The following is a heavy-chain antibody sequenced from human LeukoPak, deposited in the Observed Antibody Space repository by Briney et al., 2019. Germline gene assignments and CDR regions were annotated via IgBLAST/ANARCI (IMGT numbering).Heavy chain of an antibody. D-gene: IGHD3-9*01. CDR2: IYSSGST. V-gene: IGHV4-4*07. CDR1: GGSISSYY. Sequence: SETLSLTCTVSGGSISSYYWSWIRQPAGKGLEWIGRIYSSGSTDYNPSLKSRVTMSVDTSKNQFSLNLRSVTAADTAMYYCARGLGDILTGYYLLFDYWGQGTLVTVSS. J-gene: IGHJ4*02. CDR3: ARGLGDILTGYYLLFDY.